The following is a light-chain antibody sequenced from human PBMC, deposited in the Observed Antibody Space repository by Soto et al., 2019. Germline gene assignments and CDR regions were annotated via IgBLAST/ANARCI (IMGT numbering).Light chain of an antibody. CDR1: SSDIGGYNY. Sequence: ALTQPRSVSGSPGQSVTISCTGTSSDIGGYNYVSWYQQHPGKAPKLMIYDVIKRPSGVPDRFSGSKSGNTASLTIYGLQAEDEADYYCCSYAGSYTHVFGTGTKVTVL. CDR2: DVI. J-gene: IGLJ1*01. V-gene: IGLV2-11*01. CDR3: CSYAGSYTHV.